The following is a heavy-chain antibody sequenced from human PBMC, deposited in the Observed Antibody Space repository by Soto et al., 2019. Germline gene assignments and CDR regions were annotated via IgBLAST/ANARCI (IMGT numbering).Heavy chain of an antibody. D-gene: IGHD2-21*02. CDR3: ARVVVVTADYYYYGMDV. CDR1: GYTFTSYA. Sequence: QVQLVQSGAEVKKPGASVKVSCKASGYTFTSYAMHWVLQAPGQRLEWMGWINAGNGNTKYSQKFQGRVTITRDTSASTAYMELRSLRSEATAVYYCARVVVVTADYYYYGMDVWGQGTTVTVSS. V-gene: IGHV1-3*01. J-gene: IGHJ6*02. CDR2: INAGNGNT.